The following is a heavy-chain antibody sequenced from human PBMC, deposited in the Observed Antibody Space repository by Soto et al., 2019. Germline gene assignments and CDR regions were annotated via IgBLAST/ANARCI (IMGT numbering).Heavy chain of an antibody. CDR1: GGSISSYY. J-gene: IGHJ3*02. D-gene: IGHD3-10*01. Sequence: SETLSLTCSVSGGSISSYYWGWIRQPPGKGLEWIGSIYYSGSTYYNPSLKSRVTISVDTSKNQFSLKLSSVTAADTAVYYCAKGGSGSYSNAFDIWGQGTMVTVSS. CDR3: AKGGSGSYSNAFDI. CDR2: IYYSGST. V-gene: IGHV4-39*01.